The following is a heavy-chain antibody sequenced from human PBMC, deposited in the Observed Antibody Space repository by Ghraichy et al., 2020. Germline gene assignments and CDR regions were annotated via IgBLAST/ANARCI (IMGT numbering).Heavy chain of an antibody. CDR1: GFTFSSYS. V-gene: IGHV3-21*01. Sequence: GGSLRLSCAASGFTFSSYSMNWVRQAPGKGLEWVSSISSSSSYIYYADSVKGRFTISRDNAKNSLYLQMNSLRAEDTAVYYCARDSRYYDFWSGYYTHYYYYYMDVWGKGTTVTVSS. CDR3: ARDSRYYDFWSGYYTHYYYYYMDV. D-gene: IGHD3-3*01. J-gene: IGHJ6*03. CDR2: ISSSSSYI.